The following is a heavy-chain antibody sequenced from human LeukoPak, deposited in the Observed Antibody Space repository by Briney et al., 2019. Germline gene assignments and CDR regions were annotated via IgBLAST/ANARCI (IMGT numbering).Heavy chain of an antibody. J-gene: IGHJ4*02. D-gene: IGHD6-13*01. V-gene: IGHV3-73*01. CDR1: GFTFSGST. CDR2: IRSKANSYAT. CDR3: TRQPGYSSGWYVFDY. Sequence: GGSLRLSCAASGFTFSGSTMHWVRQASGKGLEWVGRIRSKANSYATAYAASVKGRFTISRDDSKNTAYLQMNSLKTEDTAVYYCTRQPGYSSGWYVFDYWGQGTLVTVSS.